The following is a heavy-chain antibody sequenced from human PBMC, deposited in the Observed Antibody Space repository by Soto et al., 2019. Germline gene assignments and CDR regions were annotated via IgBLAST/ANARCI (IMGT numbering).Heavy chain of an antibody. CDR2: IIPIFGTA. J-gene: IGHJ4*02. Sequence: SVKVSCKASGGTFSSYAISWVRQAPGQGLEWMGGIIPIFGTANYAQKFQGRVTITADESTSTAYMELSSLRPEDTAVYYCARSAVEMATITGFDYWGQGTLVTVSS. CDR1: GGTFSSYA. V-gene: IGHV1-69*13. CDR3: ARSAVEMATITGFDY. D-gene: IGHD5-12*01.